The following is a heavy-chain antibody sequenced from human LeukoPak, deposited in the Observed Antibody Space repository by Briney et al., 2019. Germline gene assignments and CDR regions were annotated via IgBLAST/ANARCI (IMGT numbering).Heavy chain of an antibody. CDR1: GGSFSGYY. V-gene: IGHV4-34*01. CDR2: INHSGST. J-gene: IGHJ4*02. Sequence: SETLSVTCAVYGGSFSGYYWSWIRQPPGKGLEWIGEINHSGSTNYNPSLKSRVTISVDTSKNQFSLKLSSVTAADTAVYYCASGAYDSSGYYHDYWGQGTLVTVSS. D-gene: IGHD3-22*01. CDR3: ASGAYDSSGYYHDY.